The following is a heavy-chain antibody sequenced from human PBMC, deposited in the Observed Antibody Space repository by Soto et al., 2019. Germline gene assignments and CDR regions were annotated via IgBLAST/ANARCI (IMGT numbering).Heavy chain of an antibody. CDR3: ARNIPLYGSGSYSFDY. J-gene: IGHJ4*02. CDR2: IYYSGST. CDR1: GGSVRSGSDY. Sequence: LEPQSLTCSVSGGSVRSGSDYWSWIRQPPGKGLEWIGYIYYSGSTNYNPSLKSRVTISVDTSKNQFSLKLSSVTAADTAVYYCARNIPLYGSGSYSFDYWGQGTLVTVSS. D-gene: IGHD3-10*01. V-gene: IGHV4-61*01.